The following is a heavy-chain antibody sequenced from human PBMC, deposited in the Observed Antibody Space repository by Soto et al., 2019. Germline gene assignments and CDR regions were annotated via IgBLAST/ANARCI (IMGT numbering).Heavy chain of an antibody. CDR3: ARPHNKVADV. V-gene: IGHV5-51*01. Sequence: PGESRKISCKGSGYSFTSYWIGWVRQMPGKGLEWMGIIYPGDSDTRYSPSFQGQVTISADTSISPAYLQWSSLKASDTAMYYCARPHNKVADVWGNGTTVTVSS. J-gene: IGHJ6*04. CDR2: IYPGDSDT. CDR1: GYSFTSYW.